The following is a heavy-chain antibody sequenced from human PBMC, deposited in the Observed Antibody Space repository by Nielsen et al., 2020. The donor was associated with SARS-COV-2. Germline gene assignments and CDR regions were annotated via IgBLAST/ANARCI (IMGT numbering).Heavy chain of an antibody. Sequence: GESLKISCAASGFTVSSNYMSWVRQAPGKGLEWVSVIYSGGSKYYADSVKGRFTISRDNSKNTLYLQMNSLRAEDTAVYYCARDFAPYYYYGMDVWGQGTTVTVSS. CDR2: IYSGGSK. CDR1: GFTVSSNY. CDR3: ARDFAPYYYYGMDV. J-gene: IGHJ6*02. V-gene: IGHV3-53*05.